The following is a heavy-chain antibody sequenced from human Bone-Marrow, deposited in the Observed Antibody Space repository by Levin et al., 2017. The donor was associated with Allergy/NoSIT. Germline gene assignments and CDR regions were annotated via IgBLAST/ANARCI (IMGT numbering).Heavy chain of an antibody. J-gene: IGHJ6*02. CDR2: TNPNSGAT. D-gene: IGHD2-2*01. Sequence: PGGSLRLSCTASGYTFTGYYIHWVRQAPGQGLEWMGWTNPNSGATNYAQKFQGRVVMSRDTFMRTAYMEITSLTSNDAAVYYCGRAVVPWLQPYGGYGMDVWGQGTTVTVS. CDR1: GYTFTGYY. V-gene: IGHV1-2*02. CDR3: GRAVVPWLQPYGGYGMDV.